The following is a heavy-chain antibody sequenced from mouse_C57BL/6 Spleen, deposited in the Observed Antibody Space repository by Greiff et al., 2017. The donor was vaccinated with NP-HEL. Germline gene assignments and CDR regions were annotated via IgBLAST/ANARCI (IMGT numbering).Heavy chain of an antibody. Sequence: EVQLVESGGGLVKPGGSLKLSCAASGFTFSSYAMSWVRQTPEKRLEWVATISDGGSYTNYPDNVKGRFTISRDNAKNNLYLQMSHLTSEDTAMYYCARDRQFGRFAYWVQGTLVTVSA. J-gene: IGHJ3*01. V-gene: IGHV5-4*01. CDR3: ARDRQFGRFAY. CDR2: ISDGGSYT. CDR1: GFTFSSYA.